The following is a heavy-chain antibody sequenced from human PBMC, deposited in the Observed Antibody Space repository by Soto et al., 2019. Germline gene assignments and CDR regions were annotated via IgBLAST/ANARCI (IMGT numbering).Heavy chain of an antibody. J-gene: IGHJ6*02. CDR2: INHSGST. Sequence: SETLSLTCAVYGGSFSGYYWSWIRQPPGKGLEWIGEINHSGSTNYNPSLKSRVTISVDTSKNQFSLKLCSVTAADTAVYYCARVGFNWNDDYYGMDVWGQGTTVT. CDR3: ARVGFNWNDDYYGMDV. V-gene: IGHV4-34*01. D-gene: IGHD1-20*01. CDR1: GGSFSGYY.